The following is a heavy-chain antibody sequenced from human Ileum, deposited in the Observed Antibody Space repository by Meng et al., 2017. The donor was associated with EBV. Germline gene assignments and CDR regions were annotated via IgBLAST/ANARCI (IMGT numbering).Heavy chain of an antibody. D-gene: IGHD1-26*01. Sequence: QVQLHRWGAGLLKPSETLSLTCAVYGGSFTDYYWTWIRQPPGKGLEWIGEINPSEGTNYNPSLKSRVTISVDTSKNQFSLKMNSLTAADTAIYYCARRGSYGGGCDYWGQGTLVTVSS. CDR3: ARRGSYGGGCDY. V-gene: IGHV4-34*01. CDR1: GGSFTDYY. CDR2: INPSEGT. J-gene: IGHJ4*02.